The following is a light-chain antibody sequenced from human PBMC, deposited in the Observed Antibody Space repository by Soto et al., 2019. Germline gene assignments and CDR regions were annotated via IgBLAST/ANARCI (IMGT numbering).Light chain of an antibody. J-gene: IGKJ5*01. Sequence: EIVLTQSPDTLSVSPGEGATLACRASQRVTSNFLAWYQQKPGQAPSLLIYGASSRATGIPARFSGSGPGTDFILTIRRLVHDDFAVDHCQQYGSSPHAFGQGTRLGIK. CDR2: GAS. V-gene: IGKV3-20*01. CDR1: QRVTSNF. CDR3: QQYGSSPHA.